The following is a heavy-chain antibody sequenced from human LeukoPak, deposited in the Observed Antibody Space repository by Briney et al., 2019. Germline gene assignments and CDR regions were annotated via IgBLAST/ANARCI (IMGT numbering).Heavy chain of an antibody. V-gene: IGHV5-51*01. CDR3: ATTSRYCSNGVRYPIGDYFDY. CDR1: GYSFTNYW. D-gene: IGHD2-8*01. CDR2: IYPGDSDI. Sequence: GESLKISCKGSGYSFTNYWIGWVRQMPGKGLEWMGIIYPGDSDIRYSPSFQGQVTISADKSISTAYLQWSSLKASDTAMYYCATTSRYCSNGVRYPIGDYFDYWGQGTLVTVSS. J-gene: IGHJ4*02.